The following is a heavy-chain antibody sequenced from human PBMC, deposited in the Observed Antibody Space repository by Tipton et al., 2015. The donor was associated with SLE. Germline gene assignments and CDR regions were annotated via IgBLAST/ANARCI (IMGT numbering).Heavy chain of an antibody. CDR2: IYYSGST. V-gene: IGHV4-39*07. Sequence: LRLSCTVSGGSISSSSYYWGWIRQPPGKGLEWIGSIYYSGSTYYNPSLKSRVTISVDTSKNQFSLKLSSVTAADTAVYYWARLQWFRRGGWFDPWGQGTLVTVSS. CDR1: GGSISSSSYY. D-gene: IGHD3-10*01. J-gene: IGHJ5*02. CDR3: ARLQWFRRGGWFDP.